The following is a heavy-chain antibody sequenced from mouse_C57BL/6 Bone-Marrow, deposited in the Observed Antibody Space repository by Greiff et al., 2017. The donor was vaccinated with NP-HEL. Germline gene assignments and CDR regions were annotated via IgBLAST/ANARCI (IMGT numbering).Heavy chain of an antibody. D-gene: IGHD1-1*01. Sequence: EVKVEESGPELVKPGASVKISCKASGYSFTGYYMNWVKQSPEKSLEWIGEINPSTGGTTYNQKFKAKATLTVDKSSSTAYMQLKSLTSEDSAVYYCARSLRRVLAYWGQGTLVTVSA. CDR2: INPSTGGT. CDR3: ARSLRRVLAY. CDR1: GYSFTGYY. J-gene: IGHJ3*01. V-gene: IGHV1-42*01.